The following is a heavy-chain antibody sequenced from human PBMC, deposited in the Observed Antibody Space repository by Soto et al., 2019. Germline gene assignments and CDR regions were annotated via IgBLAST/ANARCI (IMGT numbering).Heavy chain of an antibody. CDR1: GGSIISSSYY. J-gene: IGHJ4*02. CDR3: ARHLRIVVPLLRAPYYFDY. Sequence: PSETLSLTCTVSGGSIISSSYYWGWIRQPPGKGLEWIGSIYYSGSTYYNPSLKSRVTISVDTSKNQFSLKLSSVTAADTAVYYCARHLRIVVPLLRAPYYFDYWGQGTLVTVSS. D-gene: IGHD3-22*01. V-gene: IGHV4-39*01. CDR2: IYYSGST.